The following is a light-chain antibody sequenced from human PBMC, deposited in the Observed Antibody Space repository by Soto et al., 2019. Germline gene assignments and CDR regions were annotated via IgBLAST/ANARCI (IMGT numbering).Light chain of an antibody. V-gene: IGKV1-39*01. CDR2: AAS. J-gene: IGKJ4*01. Sequence: DIEMTQSPSSLSASVGERVTITCRASQSIRSYLIWYQQKPGKAPKLLIYAASSLESGVPSRFSGSGSGTDFTLTISRLEPEDFAVYYCQQYDSTPGLTFGEGTKVEIK. CDR1: QSIRSY. CDR3: QQYDSTPGLT.